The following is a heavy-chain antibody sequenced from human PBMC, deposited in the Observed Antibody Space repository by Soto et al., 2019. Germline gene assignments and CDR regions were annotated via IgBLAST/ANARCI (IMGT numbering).Heavy chain of an antibody. V-gene: IGHV3-13*01. CDR1: GFNFSSYD. Sequence: EVQLVESGGGLVQPGGSLRLSCAASGFNFSSYDMHWVRQTTGKGLEWVSAIGTGFDTYYPGSVKGRFTFSRDNAKNSLYLQMNSLRTEDAAVYSCARAPFSDTAILDYWGQGTLVTVSS. CDR2: IGTGFDT. CDR3: ARAPFSDTAILDY. D-gene: IGHD5-18*01. J-gene: IGHJ4*02.